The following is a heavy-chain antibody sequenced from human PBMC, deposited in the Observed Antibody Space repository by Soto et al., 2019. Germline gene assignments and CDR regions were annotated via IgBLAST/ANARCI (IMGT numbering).Heavy chain of an antibody. J-gene: IGHJ6*02. CDR1: GFTFSSYE. V-gene: IGHV3-48*03. CDR3: AREKNAGEYYYYYGMDV. CDR2: ISSSGSTI. Sequence: HPGGSLRLSCAASGFTFSSYEMNWVRQAPGKGLEWVSYISSSGSTIYYADSVKGRFTISRDNAKNSLYLQMNSLRAEDTAVYYCAREKNAGEYYYYYGMDVWGQGTTVTVSS. D-gene: IGHD7-27*01.